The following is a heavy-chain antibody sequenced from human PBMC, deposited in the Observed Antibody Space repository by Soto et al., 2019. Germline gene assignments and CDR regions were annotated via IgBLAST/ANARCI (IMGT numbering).Heavy chain of an antibody. J-gene: IGHJ4*02. CDR3: ARLGSAAGAFDY. D-gene: IGHD3-10*01. Sequence: QVQLQESGPGLVKPSETLSLTCIVSGGSISSYYWNWIRQPPGKGLEWIGYIYYSGNTNYNPSLQGRVTISVDTSKNQFSLKLNSVTAADTAVYYCARLGSAAGAFDYWGQGTLVTVSS. V-gene: IGHV4-59*01. CDR2: IYYSGNT. CDR1: GGSISSYY.